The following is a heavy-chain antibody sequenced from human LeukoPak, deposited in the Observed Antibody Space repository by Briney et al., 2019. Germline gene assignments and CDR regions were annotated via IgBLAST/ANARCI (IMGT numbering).Heavy chain of an antibody. CDR2: ISRSSSYT. CDR3: ARGGVTRYFDL. V-gene: IGHV3-11*06. Sequence: AGGSLRLSCAASGFTFSDYYMRWLRQAPGKGREWDSYISRSSSYTNYADCVKGRFTISSDNSKNSLYLQMNSLRAEDTAVYYCARGGVTRYFDLWGRGTLVTVSS. D-gene: IGHD2-21*02. CDR1: GFTFSDYY. J-gene: IGHJ2*01.